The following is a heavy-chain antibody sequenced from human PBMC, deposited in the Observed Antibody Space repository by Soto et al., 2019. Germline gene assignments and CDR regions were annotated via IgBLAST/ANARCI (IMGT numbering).Heavy chain of an antibody. V-gene: IGHV4-34*01. Sequence: SSETLSLTCAVYGGSFSGYYWSWIRQPPGKGLEWIGEINHSGSTNYNPSLKSRVTISVDTSKNQFSLKLSSVTAADTAVYYCARYPTYRSGGSCYSRSAFDIWGQGTMVTVSS. CDR1: GGSFSGYY. D-gene: IGHD2-15*01. J-gene: IGHJ3*02. CDR2: INHSGST. CDR3: ARYPTYRSGGSCYSRSAFDI.